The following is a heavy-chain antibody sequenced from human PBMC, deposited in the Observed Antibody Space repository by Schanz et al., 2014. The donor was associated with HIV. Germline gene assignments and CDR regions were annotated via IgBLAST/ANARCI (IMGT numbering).Heavy chain of an antibody. CDR3: ARDPLVAKYYSGMDV. CDR1: GYTFSSHG. CDR2: ISGYNGHT. J-gene: IGHJ6*02. V-gene: IGHV1-18*01. Sequence: QVQLVQSGAEVKEPGASVKVSYKASGYTFSSHGISWVRQAPGQGLEWMGWISGYNGHTDYEQKIQGRVTLTTDTSTSTAYMELRGLKSDDTAVYYCARDPLVAKYYSGMDVWGQGTTVTVSS.